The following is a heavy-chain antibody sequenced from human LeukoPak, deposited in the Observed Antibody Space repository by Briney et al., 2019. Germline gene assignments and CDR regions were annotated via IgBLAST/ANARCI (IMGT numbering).Heavy chain of an antibody. J-gene: IGHJ4*02. D-gene: IGHD6-6*01. CDR3: ARASSSYKTDY. CDR1: GGSISSGGYY. Sequence: PSQTLSLTCTVSGGSISSGGYYWSWIRQPPGKGLEWIGYIYYSGSTNYNPSLKSRVTISVDTSKNQFSLKLSSVTAADTAVYYCARASSSYKTDYWGQGTLVTVSS. CDR2: IYYSGST. V-gene: IGHV4-61*08.